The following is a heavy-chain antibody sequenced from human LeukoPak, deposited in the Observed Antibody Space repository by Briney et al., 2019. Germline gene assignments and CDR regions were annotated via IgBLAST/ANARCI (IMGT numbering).Heavy chain of an antibody. V-gene: IGHV1-46*01. CDR1: GYTFTDYY. CDR2: INTSGGHT. J-gene: IGHJ3*02. Sequence: ASVKVSCKASGYTFTDYYMHWVRQAPGQGLERLGLINTSGGHTNYAQKFQGRVSMTRDTSTGTLYMDLSSLRFEDTAVYYCARGLERLGSNNYLSFAFDIWGQGTMVTVS. CDR3: ARGLERLGSNNYLSFAFDI. D-gene: IGHD1-1*01.